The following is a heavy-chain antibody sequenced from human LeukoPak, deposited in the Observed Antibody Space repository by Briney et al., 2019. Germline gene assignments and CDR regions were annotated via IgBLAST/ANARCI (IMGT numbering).Heavy chain of an antibody. CDR3: ASWSGTYWYFDL. V-gene: IGHV3-33*01. CDR2: IWYDGSNK. Sequence: GGSLRLSCAASGFTFSSYGMHWVRQAPGKGLEWVAVIWYDGSNKYYADSVKGRFTISRDNSKNTLYLQMNSLRAEDTAVYYCASWSGTYWYFDLWGRGTLVTVSS. CDR1: GFTFSSYG. D-gene: IGHD3-3*01. J-gene: IGHJ2*01.